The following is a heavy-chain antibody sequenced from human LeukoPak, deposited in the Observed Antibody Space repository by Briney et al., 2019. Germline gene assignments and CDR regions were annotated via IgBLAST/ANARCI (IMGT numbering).Heavy chain of an antibody. V-gene: IGHV4-59*08. Sequence: SETLSLTCTVSGGSISSYYWSWIRQPPGKGLEWIGYIYYSGSTSYNPSLKSRVTISVDTSKNQFSLKLSSVTAADTAVYYCARQRAVAGPYYYYMDVWGKGTTVTVSS. CDR2: IYYSGST. CDR3: ARQRAVAGPYYYYMDV. CDR1: GGSISSYY. D-gene: IGHD6-19*01. J-gene: IGHJ6*03.